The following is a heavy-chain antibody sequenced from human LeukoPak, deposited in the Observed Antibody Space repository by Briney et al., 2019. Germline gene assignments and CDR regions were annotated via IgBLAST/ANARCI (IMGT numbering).Heavy chain of an antibody. CDR1: GYSFTSYW. Sequence: RGESLKISFKGSGYSFTSYWIAWVRQVPGNGLEWMGIIYPGDSDTRYSPSFQGQVTFSADKSISTAYLQWSSLKASDTAMYYCAREGEVGVHYFDYWGQGTLVTVSS. V-gene: IGHV5-51*01. CDR2: IYPGDSDT. J-gene: IGHJ4*02. D-gene: IGHD1-26*01. CDR3: AREGEVGVHYFDY.